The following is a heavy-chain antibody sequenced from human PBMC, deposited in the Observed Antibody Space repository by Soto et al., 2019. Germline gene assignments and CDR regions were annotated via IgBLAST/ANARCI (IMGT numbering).Heavy chain of an antibody. CDR3: AKGTLVKPPGTRAFDV. J-gene: IGHJ3*01. CDR2: LGVRST. Sequence: GGSLRLSCAASRFTFSNYAMSWVRQAPGMGLEWVSTLGVRSTYYADSVKGRFTISRDNSNNALYLQMNSLRVGDTAVYYCAKGTLVKPPGTRAFDVWGQGTMVTVSS. D-gene: IGHD6-13*01. CDR1: RFTFSNYA. V-gene: IGHV3-23*01.